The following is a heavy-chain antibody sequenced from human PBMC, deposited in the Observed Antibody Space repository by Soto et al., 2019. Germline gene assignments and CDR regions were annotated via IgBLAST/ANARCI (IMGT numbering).Heavy chain of an antibody. CDR3: ASDRYYGSGRPHYGMDV. Sequence: EVQLVESGGGLVKPGGSLRLSCAASGFTFSSYSMNWVRQAPGKGLEWVSSISSSSSYIYYADSVKGRFTISRDNAKNALDLQMNSLRAEDPAVYYCASDRYYGSGRPHYGMDVWGRGTTVSVSS. D-gene: IGHD3-10*01. V-gene: IGHV3-21*01. J-gene: IGHJ6*02. CDR2: ISSSSSYI. CDR1: GFTFSSYS.